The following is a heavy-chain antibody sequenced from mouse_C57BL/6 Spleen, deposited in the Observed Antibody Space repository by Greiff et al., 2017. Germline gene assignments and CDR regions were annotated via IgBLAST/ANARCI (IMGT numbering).Heavy chain of an antibody. CDR2: FYPGSGSI. CDR1: GYTFTEYT. CDR3: ARHGDYYGVYYYAMDY. J-gene: IGHJ4*01. D-gene: IGHD1-1*01. Sequence: VQLQQSGAELVKPGASVKLSCKASGYTFTEYTIHWVKQRSGQGLEWIGWFYPGSGSIKYNEKFKDKATLTADKSSSTAYMELSRLTSEDSAVYFCARHGDYYGVYYYAMDYWGQGTSVTVSS. V-gene: IGHV1-62-2*01.